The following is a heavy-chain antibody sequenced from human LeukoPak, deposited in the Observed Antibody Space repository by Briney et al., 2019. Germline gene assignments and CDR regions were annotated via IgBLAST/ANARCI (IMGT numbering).Heavy chain of an antibody. D-gene: IGHD1-26*01. CDR3: ARVVRGSSLDY. CDR1: GFTLTYYT. V-gene: IGHV3-21*06. CDR2: ISGDSNHV. Sequence: PGGSLRLSCGTSGFTLTYYTMNWVRQAPGKGLEWLSSISGDSNHVYYAESVKGRFTISRDNADNSLFLQMDSLRAEDTAIYYCARVVRGSSLDYWCQGTLVTVSS. J-gene: IGHJ4*02.